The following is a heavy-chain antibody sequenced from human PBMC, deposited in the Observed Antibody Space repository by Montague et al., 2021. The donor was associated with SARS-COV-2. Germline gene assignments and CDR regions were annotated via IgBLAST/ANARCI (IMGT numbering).Heavy chain of an antibody. J-gene: IGHJ6*02. CDR1: GFSLSTSGMC. V-gene: IGHV2-70*20. D-gene: IGHD2-21*02. CDR2: IDWXDDK. Sequence: PALVKPTQTLTLTCTYSGFSLSTSGMCVTWVRQPPGKALEWLALIDWXDDKYYSTSLKTRLTISKDTSKNQVVLTMTNMDPVDTATYYCVRISVVTAMIERYCYYGMDVWGQGTTVTVSS. CDR3: VRISVVTAMIERYCYYGMDV.